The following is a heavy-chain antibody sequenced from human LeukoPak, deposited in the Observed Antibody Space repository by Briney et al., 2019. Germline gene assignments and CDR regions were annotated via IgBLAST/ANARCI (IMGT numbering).Heavy chain of an antibody. V-gene: IGHV4-61*02. CDR1: GGSISSGSYY. CDR2: IYTSGST. Sequence: PSETLSLTCTVSGGSISSGSYYWSWIRQPAGKGLEWIGRIYTSGSTNYNPSLKSRVTISVDTSKNQFSLKLSSVTAADTAVYYCARGVVRGPKNYYYMDVWGKGTTVTISS. CDR3: ARGVVRGPKNYYYMDV. D-gene: IGHD3-10*01. J-gene: IGHJ6*03.